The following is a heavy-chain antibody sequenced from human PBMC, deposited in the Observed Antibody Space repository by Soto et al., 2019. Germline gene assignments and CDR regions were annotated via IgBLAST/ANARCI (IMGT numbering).Heavy chain of an antibody. CDR2: ISGSGGST. J-gene: IGHJ4*02. V-gene: IGHV3-23*01. CDR3: ANIENSSGWFGDYFDY. D-gene: IGHD6-19*01. CDR1: GFTFSSYA. Sequence: PGGSLSLSCAASGFTFSSYAMSWVRQAPGKGLEWVSAISGSGGSTYYADSVKGRFTISRDNSKNTLYLQMNSLRAEDTAVYYCANIENSSGWFGDYFDYWGQGTLVTVPQ.